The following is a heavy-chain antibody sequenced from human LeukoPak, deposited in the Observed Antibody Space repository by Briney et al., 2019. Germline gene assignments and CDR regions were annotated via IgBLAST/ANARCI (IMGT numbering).Heavy chain of an antibody. J-gene: IGHJ4*02. V-gene: IGHV4-38-2*01. CDR1: GYSISSGYY. CDR2: IYHSGST. D-gene: IGHD2-2*02. Sequence: PSETLSLTCAVSGYSISSGYYWGWIRPPPGKGLEWIGSIYHSGSTYYNPSLKSRVTISVDTSKNQFSLKLSPVTAADTAVYYCALISIVVVPAAIPFDYWGQGTLVTVSS. CDR3: ALISIVVVPAAIPFDY.